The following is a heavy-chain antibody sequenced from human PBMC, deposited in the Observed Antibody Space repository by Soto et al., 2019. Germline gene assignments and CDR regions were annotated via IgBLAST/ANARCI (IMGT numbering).Heavy chain of an antibody. J-gene: IGHJ4*02. CDR2: INSDGSGT. V-gene: IGHV3-74*01. CDR1: GFTFSSYW. CDR3: AKGGGKTIDY. D-gene: IGHD2-15*01. Sequence: GGSLRLSCAASGFTFSSYWMHWVRQAPGKGLVRVSRINSDGSGTSYADSVKGRFTISRDNAKNTLYLQMNSLRAEDTAVYYCAKGGGKTIDYWGQGTLVTAPQ.